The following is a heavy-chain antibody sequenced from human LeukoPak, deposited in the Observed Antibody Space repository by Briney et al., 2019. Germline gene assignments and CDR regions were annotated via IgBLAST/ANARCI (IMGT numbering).Heavy chain of an antibody. CDR3: ARGYS. CDR2: IYHSGST. J-gene: IGHJ4*02. Sequence: SETLSLTCTVCGYSISSGYYWGWIRQPPGKGLEWIGSIYHSGSTYYNPSLKSRVTISVDTSKNQFSLKLSSVTAADTAVYYCARGYSWGQGTLVTVSS. CDR1: GYSISSGYY. D-gene: IGHD5-18*01. V-gene: IGHV4-38-2*02.